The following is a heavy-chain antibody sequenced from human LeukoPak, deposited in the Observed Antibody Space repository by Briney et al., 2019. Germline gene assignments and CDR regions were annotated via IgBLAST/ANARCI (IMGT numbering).Heavy chain of an antibody. CDR1: GYSITNDYF. Sequence: SETLSLTCTVSGYSITNDYFWGWIRQPPGEGLEWLGSIHHSGSTYIFGPLNSRVTMSLDTSKNQFSLGLSSVTAADTAVYYCARIKAATSADFWGHGTLVTVSS. V-gene: IGHV4-38-2*02. D-gene: IGHD2-15*01. CDR2: IHHSGST. CDR3: ARIKAATSADF. J-gene: IGHJ4*01.